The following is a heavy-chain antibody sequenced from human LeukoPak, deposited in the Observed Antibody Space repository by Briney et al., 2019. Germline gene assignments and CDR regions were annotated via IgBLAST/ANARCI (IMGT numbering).Heavy chain of an antibody. Sequence: GGSLRLSCAASGLTFSNAWMSWVRQAPGKGLEWVGRLQRKSDGGTTDYAAPVRDRFSISRDESKNTLYLQMNSLKIEDTAVYYCSTSALVVAVDDAFDIWGQGTLVTVSS. CDR3: STSALVVAVDDAFDI. CDR1: GLTFSNAW. J-gene: IGHJ3*02. V-gene: IGHV3-15*01. D-gene: IGHD2-15*01. CDR2: LQRKSDGGTT.